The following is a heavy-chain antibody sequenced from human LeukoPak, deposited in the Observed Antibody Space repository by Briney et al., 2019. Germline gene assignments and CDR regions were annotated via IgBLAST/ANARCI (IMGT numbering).Heavy chain of an antibody. CDR2: ISSSSSYI. J-gene: IGHJ4*02. CDR1: GFTFSSYS. Sequence: GGSLRLSCAASGFTFSSYSMNWVRQAPGKGLEWVSSISSSSSYIYYADSVKGRFTISRDNAKNSLYLQMSSLRAEDTAVYYCAREAEIAVAGGYYFDYWGQGTLVTVSS. V-gene: IGHV3-21*01. D-gene: IGHD6-19*01. CDR3: AREAEIAVAGGYYFDY.